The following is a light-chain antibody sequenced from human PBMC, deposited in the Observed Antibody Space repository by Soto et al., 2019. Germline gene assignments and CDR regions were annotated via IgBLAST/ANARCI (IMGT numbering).Light chain of an antibody. CDR2: GAS. CDR3: QQYSNSPREYT. Sequence: EILMTQSPGTRSVSAGERDSLSCRASQSVSSNLAWYQQKRGQAPRLLIYGASTRATGIPARFSGSGSGTEFTLTNSSLQSEDFAVYYCQQYSNSPREYTFGQGTQLEIK. CDR1: QSVSSN. V-gene: IGKV3-15*01. J-gene: IGKJ2*01.